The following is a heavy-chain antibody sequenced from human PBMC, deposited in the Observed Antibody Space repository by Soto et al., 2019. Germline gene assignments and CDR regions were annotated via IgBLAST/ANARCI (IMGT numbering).Heavy chain of an antibody. V-gene: IGHV3-23*01. J-gene: IGHJ4*02. Sequence: EVQLLESGGGLVQPGGSLRLSCVVSGFTFSSHVMTWARQAPGRGLEWVSAISGSGANIYYADSVKGRFTVSRDNSKNTLYMQMNSLRAEDTAVYYCSSGVISVTGADGDYWGQGTLVTVSS. CDR1: GFTFSSHV. D-gene: IGHD6-19*01. CDR3: SSGVISVTGADGDY. CDR2: ISGSGANI.